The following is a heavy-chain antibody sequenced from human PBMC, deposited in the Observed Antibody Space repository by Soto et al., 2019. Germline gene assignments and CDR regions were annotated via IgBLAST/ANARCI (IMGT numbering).Heavy chain of an antibody. J-gene: IGHJ4*02. CDR3: TTLTMILIHPDY. V-gene: IGHV4-30-2*01. CDR1: GGSISGGGCS. CDR2: IYHSGST. Sequence: PSETKSVTCAVSGGSISGGGCSWSWIRQPPGKGLEWIGYIYHSGSTYYNPSLKSRVTMSRDDSKNTLYLQMNSLKAEDTAVYYCTTLTMILIHPDYWGPGTLVTVSS. D-gene: IGHD3-22*01.